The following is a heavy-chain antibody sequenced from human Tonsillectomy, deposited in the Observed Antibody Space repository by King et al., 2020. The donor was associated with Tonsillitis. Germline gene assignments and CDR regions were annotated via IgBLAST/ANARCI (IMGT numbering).Heavy chain of an antibody. Sequence: VQLVQSGAEVKKPGASVKVSCKASGYTFTSYGISWVRQAPGQGLKWMGWISAYNGNTNYAQKLQGRVTMTTDTSTSTAYMELRSLRSDDTAVYYCARTQQLVPAENWFDPWGQGTLVTVSS. CDR2: ISAYNGNT. J-gene: IGHJ5*02. D-gene: IGHD6-13*01. CDR3: ARTQQLVPAENWFDP. CDR1: GYTFTSYG. V-gene: IGHV1-18*04.